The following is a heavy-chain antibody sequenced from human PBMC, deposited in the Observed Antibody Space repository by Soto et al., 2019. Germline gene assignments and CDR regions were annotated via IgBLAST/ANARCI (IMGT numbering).Heavy chain of an antibody. CDR3: AKEVTVTTHNYFDY. J-gene: IGHJ4*02. Sequence: GGSLRLSCAASGFTFSSYAMGWVRQAPGKGLEWVSAISGSGDSTYYADSVKGRFTISRDNSKNTLYLQMNSLRAEDTAVYYCAKEVTVTTHNYFDYWGQGTLVTVSS. CDR1: GFTFSSYA. V-gene: IGHV3-23*01. CDR2: ISGSGDST. D-gene: IGHD4-17*01.